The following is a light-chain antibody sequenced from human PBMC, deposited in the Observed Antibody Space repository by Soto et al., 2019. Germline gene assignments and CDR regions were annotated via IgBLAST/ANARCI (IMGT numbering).Light chain of an antibody. J-gene: IGLJ3*02. CDR3: AAWDDSLSGWV. Sequence: QSVLTQPPSASGTPGQRVTISCSGSSSNIGSNYVYWYQQLPGTAPKLLIYRNNQRPSGVPDRFSGSKSGTSASLAISVLWSEDEADYYCAAWDDSLSGWVFGGGTQLTVL. CDR2: RNN. V-gene: IGLV1-47*03. CDR1: SSNIGSNY.